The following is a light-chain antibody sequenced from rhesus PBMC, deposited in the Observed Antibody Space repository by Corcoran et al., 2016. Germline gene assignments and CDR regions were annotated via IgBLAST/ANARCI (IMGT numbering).Light chain of an antibody. CDR1: QGISSY. V-gene: IGKV1-25*01. J-gene: IGKJ1*01. Sequence: DIQMTQSPSSLSASVGDTVTITCRASQGISSYLAWYQQKPGKDPKLLIYKASTLQRGVPSRFSGSGSWTDFTLTISSLHPEDFATYYCQQHHSYPWTFGQGTKVDIK. CDR2: KAS. CDR3: QQHHSYPWT.